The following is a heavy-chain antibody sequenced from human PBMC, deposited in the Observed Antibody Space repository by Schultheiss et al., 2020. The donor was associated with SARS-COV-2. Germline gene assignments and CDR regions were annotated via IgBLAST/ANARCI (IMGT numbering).Heavy chain of an antibody. Sequence: GGSLRLSCAASGFTFNSYDMLWVRQAPGKGLEWVALISPDGSKKDYADSVKGRFTISRDNAKNSLYLQMNSLRAEDTAVYYCAVGATPSDYWGQGTLVTVSS. CDR3: AVGATPSDY. CDR2: ISPDGSKK. V-gene: IGHV3-30*03. D-gene: IGHD1-26*01. J-gene: IGHJ4*02. CDR1: GFTFNSYD.